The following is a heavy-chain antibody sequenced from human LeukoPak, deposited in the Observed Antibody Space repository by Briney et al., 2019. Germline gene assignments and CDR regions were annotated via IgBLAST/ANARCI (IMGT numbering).Heavy chain of an antibody. D-gene: IGHD3-3*01. CDR3: ATDRVVSEWSQYDY. Sequence: GASVKVSCKVSGYTLTELSMHWVRRAPGKGLEWMGGFDPEDGETIYAQKFQGRVTMTEDTSTDTAYMELSSLRSEDTAVYYCATDRVVSEWSQYDYWGQGTLVTVSS. J-gene: IGHJ4*02. CDR2: FDPEDGET. CDR1: GYTLTELS. V-gene: IGHV1-24*01.